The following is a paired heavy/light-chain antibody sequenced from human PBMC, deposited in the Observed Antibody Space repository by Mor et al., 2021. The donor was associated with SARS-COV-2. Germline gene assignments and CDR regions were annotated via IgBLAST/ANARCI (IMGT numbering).Heavy chain of an antibody. Sequence: QEQLVQPGAEVKKPGASVKVSCKASGYTFTGYYIHWVRQAPGQGLEWMGRINPNTGGTNYAQKFQGRVTMTRDTSTSTVYMELSRLRSDDSAVYYCARGVGGSSWYDAFDIWGQGTMVTVSS. D-gene: IGHD6-13*01. CDR1: GYTFTGYY. J-gene: IGHJ3*02. CDR3: ARGVGGSSWYDAFDI. CDR2: INPNTGGT. V-gene: IGHV1-2*06.
Light chain of an antibody. V-gene: IGLV1-51*01. Sequence: QSVLTQPPSVSAASGQKVTISCSGSSSNIGNNYVSWYQQLPGTAPKLLIYDNNKRPSEIPDRFSGSKSGTSATLGITGLQTGDEADYYCGTWDRSLSAVLFGGGTKLTVL. CDR2: DNN. CDR1: SSNIGNNY. CDR3: GTWDRSLSAVL. J-gene: IGLJ2*01.